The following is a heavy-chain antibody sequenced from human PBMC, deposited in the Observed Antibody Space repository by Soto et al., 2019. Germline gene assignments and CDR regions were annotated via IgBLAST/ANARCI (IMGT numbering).Heavy chain of an antibody. D-gene: IGHD6-13*01. Sequence: ASVKVSCKASGYTFTSYAMRWVRQAPGQRLEWMGWINAGNGNTKYSQKFQGRVTITRDTSASTAYMELSSLRSEDTDVYYCARANDADGTWWFDTWGQGTLVTVSS. CDR3: ARANDADGTWWFDT. V-gene: IGHV1-3*01. CDR1: GYTFTSYA. J-gene: IGHJ5*02. CDR2: INAGNGNT.